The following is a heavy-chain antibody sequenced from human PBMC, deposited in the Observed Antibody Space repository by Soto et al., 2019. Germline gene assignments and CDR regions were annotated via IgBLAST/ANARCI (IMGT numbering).Heavy chain of an antibody. CDR1: GYTFTGYY. CDR2: INPNSGGT. CDR3: ARDKVGKLPYGMDV. Sequence: ASVKVSCKASGYTFTGYYMHWVRQAPGQGLEWMGWINPNSGGTNYAQKFQGRVTMTRDTSISTAYMELSRLRSDDTAVYYCARDKVGKLPYGMDVWGQGTTVTVSS. V-gene: IGHV1-2*02. D-gene: IGHD1-7*01. J-gene: IGHJ6*02.